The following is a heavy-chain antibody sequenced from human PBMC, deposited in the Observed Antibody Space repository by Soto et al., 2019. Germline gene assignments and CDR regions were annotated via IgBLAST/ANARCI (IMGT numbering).Heavy chain of an antibody. D-gene: IGHD2-2*01. J-gene: IGHJ4*02. V-gene: IGHV1-46*01. CDR2: INPSGGST. CDR3: ARVGCISTSCYDPSYFDY. CDR1: GYTFTSYY. Sequence: ASVKVSCKASGYTFTSYYMHWVRQAPGQGLEWMGIINPSGGSTSYAQKFQGRVTMTRDTSTSTVYMELSSLRSEDTAVYYCARVGCISTSCYDPSYFDYWGQGTLVTVSS.